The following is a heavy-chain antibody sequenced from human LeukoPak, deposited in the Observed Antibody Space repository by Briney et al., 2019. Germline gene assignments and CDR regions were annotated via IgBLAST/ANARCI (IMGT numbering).Heavy chain of an antibody. CDR3: ARLTYSGYLDY. CDR2: IYHTGST. V-gene: IGHV4-59*08. D-gene: IGHD5-12*01. J-gene: IGHJ4*02. CDR1: GGSIGSDY. Sequence: SETLSLTCTVSGGSIGSDYWSWIRQPLGKGLEWIGYIYHTGSTNYNPSLKSRVSISVDTSKNQFSLRLSSVTAADTAVYYCARLTYSGYLDYWGQGTLVTVSS.